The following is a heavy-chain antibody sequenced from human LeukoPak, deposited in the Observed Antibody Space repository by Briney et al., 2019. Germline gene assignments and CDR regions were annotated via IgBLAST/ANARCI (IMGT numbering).Heavy chain of an antibody. CDR3: AKEYSGYDFDC. J-gene: IGHJ4*01. CDR1: GFTLRTYA. Sequence: PGGSVSLSCVASGFTLRTYAMSWVRQAPGEGREWVSAISGSAGFTYYADAVRGRFNVSRDISTNTVFLQMDSLRAGDTAVYYCAKEYSGYDFDCWGQGTLVTVSS. V-gene: IGHV3-23*01. CDR2: ISGSAGFT. D-gene: IGHD5-12*01.